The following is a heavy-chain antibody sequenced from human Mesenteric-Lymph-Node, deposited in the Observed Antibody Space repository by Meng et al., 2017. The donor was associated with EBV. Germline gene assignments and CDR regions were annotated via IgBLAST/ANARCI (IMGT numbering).Heavy chain of an antibody. V-gene: IGHV1-46*01. Sequence: GLLVQSGDGGKERGTSGKVSCKASGYTLTNYHMTWVRQAPGQGLEWMAIISPSGEYTSYAQQFRGRVTLTRDRSTGTVYMELSSLRSEDTAVYYCAREERDTYYFDYWGQGTLVTVSS. CDR2: ISPSGEYT. CDR1: GYTLTNYH. J-gene: IGHJ4*02. CDR3: AREERDTYYFDY. D-gene: IGHD5-24*01.